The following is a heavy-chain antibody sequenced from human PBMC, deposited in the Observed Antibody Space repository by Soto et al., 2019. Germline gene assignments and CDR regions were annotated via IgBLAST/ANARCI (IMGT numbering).Heavy chain of an antibody. J-gene: IGHJ3*02. CDR1: GGPISSYY. V-gene: IGHV4-59*08. CDR2: IYYSGST. Sequence: SETLSLTCTVSGGPISSYYWSWIRQPPGKGLEWIGYIYYSGSTNYNPSLKSRVTISVDTSKNQFSLKLSSVTAADTAVYYCARPRLTGDAFDIWGQGTMVTVSS. D-gene: IGHD7-27*01. CDR3: ARPRLTGDAFDI.